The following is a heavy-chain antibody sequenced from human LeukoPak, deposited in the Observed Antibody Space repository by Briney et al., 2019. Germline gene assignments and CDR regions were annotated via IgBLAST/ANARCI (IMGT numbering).Heavy chain of an antibody. CDR2: ISYDGSNK. CDR1: GFTFSSYA. Sequence: PGGSLRLSCAASGFTFSSYAMHWVRQAPDKGLEWVAVISYDGSNKYYADSVKGRFTISRDNSKNTLYLQMNSLRAEDTAVYYCAREAKGALLWFGELEYGMDVWGQGTTVSVSS. CDR3: AREAKGALLWFGELEYGMDV. D-gene: IGHD3-10*01. V-gene: IGHV3-30*04. J-gene: IGHJ6*02.